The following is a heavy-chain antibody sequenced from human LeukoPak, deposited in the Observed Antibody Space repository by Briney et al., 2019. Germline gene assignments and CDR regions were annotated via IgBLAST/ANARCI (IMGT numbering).Heavy chain of an antibody. J-gene: IGHJ4*02. V-gene: IGHV3-30*19. CDR1: GFTFNSYG. CDR2: ISDDGNKK. Sequence: GGSLRLSCAASGFTFNSYGIHWVRQAPGKGLEWVALISDDGNKKYYADFVKGRFTISRDSSKSTVYLQMNSLRPEDTAVFYCARDSRNYFFDYWGQGTLVTVSS. CDR3: ARDSRNYFFDY.